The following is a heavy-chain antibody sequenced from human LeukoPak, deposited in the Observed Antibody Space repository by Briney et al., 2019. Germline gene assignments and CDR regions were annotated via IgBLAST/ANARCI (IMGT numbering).Heavy chain of an antibody. CDR1: GYTFTGYY. D-gene: IGHD3-22*01. CDR2: INPNSGGT. Sequence: ASVKVSCKASGYTFTGYYMHWVRQAPGQGLEWMGWINPNSGGTNYAQKFQGRVTMTRDTSISTAYMELSRLRSDDTAVYYCARESGWLSPHPYNWFDPWGQGTLVTVSS. V-gene: IGHV1-2*02. J-gene: IGHJ5*02. CDR3: ARESGWLSPHPYNWFDP.